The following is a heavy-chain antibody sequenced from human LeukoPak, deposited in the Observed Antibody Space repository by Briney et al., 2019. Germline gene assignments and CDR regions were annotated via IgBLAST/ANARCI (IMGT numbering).Heavy chain of an antibody. CDR1: GFTFSTYS. CDR2: ITSPVGRI. CDR3: ATDGRSSGWYGFDY. D-gene: IGHD6-19*01. V-gene: IGHV3-21*01. J-gene: IGHJ4*02. Sequence: GGSLRLSCAASGFTFSTYSMNWVRQAPGKRLEWVSSITSPVGRIYYADSLKGRITISRDNARSTLYLQMNSLRAEDTAVYYCATDGRSSGWYGFDYWGQGILVSVSS.